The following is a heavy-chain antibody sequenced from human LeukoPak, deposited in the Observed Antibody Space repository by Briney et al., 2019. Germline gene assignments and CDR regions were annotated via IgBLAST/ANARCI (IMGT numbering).Heavy chain of an antibody. CDR2: IYYSGST. CDR1: GGSISSGDYY. CDR3: ARDGFRYYYDSSGYDY. J-gene: IGHJ4*02. D-gene: IGHD3-22*01. V-gene: IGHV4-30-4*08. Sequence: PSETLSLTCTVSGGSISSGDYYWSWIRQPPGKGLEWIGYIYYSGSTYYNSSLKSRVTISVDTSKNQFSLKLSSVTAADTAVYYCARDGFRYYYDSSGYDYWGQGTLVTVSS.